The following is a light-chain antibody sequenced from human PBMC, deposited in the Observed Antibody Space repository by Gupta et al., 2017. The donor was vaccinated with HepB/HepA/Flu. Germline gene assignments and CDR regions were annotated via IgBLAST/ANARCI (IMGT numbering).Light chain of an antibody. J-gene: IGKJ1*01. CDR2: GAS. V-gene: IGKV3-15*01. Sequence: EMVMTPSPATLSVSRVERATLSGRASQSVSSYLAWYQQKPGQAPRLLIYGASTRATGIPARFSGSGSETEFTLTINGLQSEDFAIYYCQHYNNWPWAFGQGTKVETK. CDR1: QSVSSY. CDR3: QHYNNWPWA.